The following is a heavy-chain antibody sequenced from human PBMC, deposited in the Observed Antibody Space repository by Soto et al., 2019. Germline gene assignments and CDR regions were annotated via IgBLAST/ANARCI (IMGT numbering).Heavy chain of an antibody. J-gene: IGHJ6*02. CDR2: TSYDGSNK. V-gene: IGHV3-30*18. CDR3: AKEGGDCSGGSCYFYYYYGMDV. Sequence: GGSLRLSCAASGFTFSSYGMHWVRQAPGKGLEWVAVTSYDGSNKYYADSVKGRFTISRDNSKNTLYLQMNSLRAEDTAVYYCAKEGGDCSGGSCYFYYYYGMDVWGQGTTVTVSS. CDR1: GFTFSSYG. D-gene: IGHD2-15*01.